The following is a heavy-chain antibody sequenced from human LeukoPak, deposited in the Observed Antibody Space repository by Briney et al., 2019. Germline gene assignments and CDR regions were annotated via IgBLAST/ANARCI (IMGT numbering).Heavy chain of an antibody. CDR3: AREPGPAAPPIDY. Sequence: GGSLRLSCAASGFTFTSYGMNWVRQAPGKGLEWVSSISSGSTYMYYADSVKGRFTISRDNAKNSVYLQMNSLRAEDTAVYYCAREPGPAAPPIDYWGQGTLVTVSS. J-gene: IGHJ4*02. V-gene: IGHV3-21*01. D-gene: IGHD2-2*01. CDR1: GFTFTSYG. CDR2: ISSGSTYM.